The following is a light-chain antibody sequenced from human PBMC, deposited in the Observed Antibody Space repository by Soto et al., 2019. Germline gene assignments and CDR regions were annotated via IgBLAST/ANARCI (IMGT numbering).Light chain of an antibody. Sequence: DIQMTQSASSLSASVGDRVTITCRASQSISSNLNWHQQKPGKAPKVLIYAASSLQSGVPSRFRGSGSGTDFTHTISSMQPEHFATYYCQQSYSIPYTFGQGTKLQIK. J-gene: IGKJ2*01. CDR2: AAS. CDR3: QQSYSIPYT. CDR1: QSISSN. V-gene: IGKV1-39*01.